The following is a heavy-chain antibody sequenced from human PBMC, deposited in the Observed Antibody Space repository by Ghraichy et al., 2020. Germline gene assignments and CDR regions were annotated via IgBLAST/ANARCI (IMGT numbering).Heavy chain of an antibody. J-gene: IGHJ4*02. CDR3: ARLDYGDLLFDY. D-gene: IGHD4-17*01. Sequence: SETLSLTCTVSGGSISSSSYYWGWIRQPPGKGLEWIGSIYYSGSTYYNPSLKSRVTISVDTSKNQFSLKLSYVTAADTAVYYCARLDYGDLLFDYWGQGTLVTVSS. CDR2: IYYSGST. CDR1: GGSISSSSYY. V-gene: IGHV4-39*07.